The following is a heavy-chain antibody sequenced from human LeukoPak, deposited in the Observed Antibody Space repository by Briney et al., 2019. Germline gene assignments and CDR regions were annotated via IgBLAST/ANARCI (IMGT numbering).Heavy chain of an antibody. CDR1: GGSISSSNW. D-gene: IGHD3-22*01. V-gene: IGHV4-4*02. J-gene: IGHJ4*02. CDR2: IYHSGST. CDR3: ATRGYYDSSGYLRDY. Sequence: SGTLSLTCAVSGGSISSSNWWSWVRQPPGKGLEWIGEIYHSGSTNYNPSLKSRVTISVDKSKNQFSLKLSSVTAADTAAYYCATRGYYDSSGYLRDYWGQGTLVTVSS.